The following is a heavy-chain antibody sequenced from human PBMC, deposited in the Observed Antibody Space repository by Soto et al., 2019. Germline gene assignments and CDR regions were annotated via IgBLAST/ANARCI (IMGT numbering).Heavy chain of an antibody. CDR2: IYHSGST. Sequence: QLQLQESGSGLVKPSQTLSLTCAVSGGSISSGGYSWSWIRQPPGKGLEWIGYIYHSGSTYYNPSLMSRVTVSVERSKYQFSLKLSSVTAAGTAVYYCASSLWFGGAFDLWGRGTLVTVSS. V-gene: IGHV4-30-2*01. CDR3: ASSLWFGGAFDL. J-gene: IGHJ2*01. CDR1: GGSISSGGYS. D-gene: IGHD3-10*01.